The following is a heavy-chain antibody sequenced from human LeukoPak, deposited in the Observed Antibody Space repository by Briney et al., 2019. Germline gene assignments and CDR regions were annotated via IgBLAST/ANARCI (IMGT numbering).Heavy chain of an antibody. CDR3: ARHTFAYYYDSSGYYFGSGLDC. Sequence: GESLKISCKGSGYSFTSYWIGWVRQMPGKGLEWMGIIYPGDSDTRYSPSFQGQVTISADKSISTAYLQWSSLKASDTAMYYCARHTFAYYYDSSGYYFGSGLDCWGQGTLVTVSS. V-gene: IGHV5-51*01. D-gene: IGHD3-22*01. CDR2: IYPGDSDT. J-gene: IGHJ4*02. CDR1: GYSFTSYW.